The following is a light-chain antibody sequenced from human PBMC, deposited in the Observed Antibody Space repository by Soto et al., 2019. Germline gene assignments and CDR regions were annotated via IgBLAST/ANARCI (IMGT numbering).Light chain of an antibody. CDR2: GAS. CDR1: QSVSSS. CDR3: QQYNNWPQT. V-gene: IGKV3-15*01. Sequence: EIVLTQSPGPLSLSPGERATLSCRASQSVSSSSLAWYQQKPGQAPRLLIYGASTRATGIPARFSGSGSGTEFTLTISSLQSEDFAVYYCQQYNNWPQTFGQGTKVDIK. J-gene: IGKJ1*01.